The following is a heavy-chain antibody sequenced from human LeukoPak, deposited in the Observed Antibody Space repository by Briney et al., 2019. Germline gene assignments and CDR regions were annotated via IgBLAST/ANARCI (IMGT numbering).Heavy chain of an antibody. CDR3: AICRGYYYYMDV. Sequence: SETLSLTCTVSGGSISSSSYYWGWIRQPPGKGLEWIGSIYYSGSTYYNPSLKSRVTISVDTSKNQFSLKLSSVTAADTAVYYCAICRGYYYYMDVWGKGTTVTVSS. J-gene: IGHJ6*03. D-gene: IGHD3-10*01. V-gene: IGHV4-39*07. CDR2: IYYSGST. CDR1: GGSISSSSYY.